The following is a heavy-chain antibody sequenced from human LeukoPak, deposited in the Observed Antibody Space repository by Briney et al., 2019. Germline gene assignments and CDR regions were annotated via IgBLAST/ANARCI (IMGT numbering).Heavy chain of an antibody. CDR2: IIPILGIA. D-gene: IGHD1-26*01. Sequence: GASVKVSCKASGGTFSSYAISWVRQAPGQGLEWMGRIIPILGIANYAQKFQGRVTITADKSTSTAYMELSSLRSEDTAVYYCARIPTIVGAAIDYWGQGTLVTVSS. J-gene: IGHJ4*02. CDR3: ARIPTIVGAAIDY. CDR1: GGTFSSYA. V-gene: IGHV1-69*04.